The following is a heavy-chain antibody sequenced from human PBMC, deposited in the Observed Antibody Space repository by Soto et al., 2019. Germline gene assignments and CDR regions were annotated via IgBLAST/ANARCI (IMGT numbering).Heavy chain of an antibody. CDR3: ARGPRGRNWFDP. CDR2: INHSGST. CDR1: GGSFSGYY. Sequence: SETLSLTCAVYGGSFSGYYWSWIRQPPGKGLEWIGEINHSGSTNYNPPLKSRVTISVDTSKNQFSLKLSSVTAADTAVYYCARGPRGRNWFDPWGQGTLVTVSS. J-gene: IGHJ5*02. V-gene: IGHV4-34*01.